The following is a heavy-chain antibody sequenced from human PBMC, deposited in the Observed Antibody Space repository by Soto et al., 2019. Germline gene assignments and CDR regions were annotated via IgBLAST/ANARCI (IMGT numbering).Heavy chain of an antibody. CDR3: ARAHYGDRPPEFDY. CDR1: GGSISSGDYY. D-gene: IGHD4-17*01. CDR2: IYYSGST. J-gene: IGHJ4*02. Sequence: SETLSLTCTVSGGSISSGDYYWSWIRQPPGKGLEWIGYIYYSGSTYYNPSLKSRVTISVDTSKNQFSLKLSSVTAADTAVYYCARAHYGDRPPEFDYWGQGTLVTVSS. V-gene: IGHV4-30-4*01.